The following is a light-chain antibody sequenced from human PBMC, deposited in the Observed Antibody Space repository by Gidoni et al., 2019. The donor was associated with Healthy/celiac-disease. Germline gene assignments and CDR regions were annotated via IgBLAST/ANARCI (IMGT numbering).Light chain of an antibody. CDR2: KAS. CDR1: QSISSW. V-gene: IGKV1-5*03. Sequence: ITCRASQSISSWLAWYQQKPGKAPKLLLYKASSLESGVPSRFSGSGSGTEFTLTISSLQTDDFATYYCQQYNSYSPYTFGQGTKLEIK. CDR3: QQYNSYSPYT. J-gene: IGKJ2*01.